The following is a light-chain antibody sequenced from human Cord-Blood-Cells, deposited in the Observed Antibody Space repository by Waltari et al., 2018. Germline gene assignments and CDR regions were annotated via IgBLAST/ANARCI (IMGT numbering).Light chain of an antibody. CDR3: MQRIECRRT. CDR1: QSLLDSDDGNTY. CDR2: TLC. Sequence: DIVMTQTPLSLLVTPGEPDSISCRSSQSLLDSDDGNTYLDWYLQKQGQSPQLRISTLCDRAAGVPDRFSGRESGTEFTLKMSRGEAEDVGVYYGMQRIECRRTFGGGTKVEIK. J-gene: IGKJ4*01. V-gene: IGKV2-40*01.